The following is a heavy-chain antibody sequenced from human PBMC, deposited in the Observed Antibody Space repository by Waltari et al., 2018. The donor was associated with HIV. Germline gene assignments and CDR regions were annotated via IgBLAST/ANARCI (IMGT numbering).Heavy chain of an antibody. V-gene: IGHV3-11*01. J-gene: IGHJ6*02. Sequence: QEQLAESGGGLVKPGGSLRLSCAASGFSFRDYYMTWLRQTPGKGLEWVSYISNTGNSVYYADSVRGRFTISRDNAKNSVYLQMNSLRVDDTAVYYCAREFAAAPQGFYYYGMDVWGQGTTVTVSS. CDR3: AREFAAAPQGFYYYGMDV. D-gene: IGHD6-6*01. CDR1: GFSFRDYY. CDR2: ISNTGNSV.